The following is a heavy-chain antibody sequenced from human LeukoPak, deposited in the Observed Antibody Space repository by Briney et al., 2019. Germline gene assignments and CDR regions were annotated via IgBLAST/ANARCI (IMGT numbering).Heavy chain of an antibody. Sequence: SETLSLTCTVSGYSISSGYYWGWIRQLPGKGLEWIGSIYHSGSTNYNPSLKSRVTISVDTSKNQFSLKLSSVTAADTAVYYCARLGLWLRSFDPWGQGTLVTVSS. CDR2: IYHSGST. D-gene: IGHD5-12*01. CDR3: ARLGLWLRSFDP. J-gene: IGHJ5*02. V-gene: IGHV4-38-2*02. CDR1: GYSISSGYY.